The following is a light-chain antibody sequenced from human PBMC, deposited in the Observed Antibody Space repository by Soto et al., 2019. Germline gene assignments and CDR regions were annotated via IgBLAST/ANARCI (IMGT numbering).Light chain of an antibody. V-gene: IGKV3-20*01. Sequence: EMVLTQSPGTLSLSPGERATLSYRASQTVSSSYLAWYQQKPGQAPRLLIYGASSRATGIPDRFSGSGSGTAFTLTISRLEPEDFAVYYCQQYGTSPPFTFGQGTKLEIK. J-gene: IGKJ2*01. CDR2: GAS. CDR1: QTVSSSY. CDR3: QQYGTSPPFT.